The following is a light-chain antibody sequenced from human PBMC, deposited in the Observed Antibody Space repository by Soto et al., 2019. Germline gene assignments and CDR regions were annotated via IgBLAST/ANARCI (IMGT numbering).Light chain of an antibody. J-gene: IGKJ4*01. CDR3: QQYGSSPRLT. CDR2: DAS. CDR1: QSVSRRY. V-gene: IGKV3D-20*01. Sequence: EIVLTQSPATLSLSPGERATLSCGASQSVSRRYLAWYQQKPGLAPRLLIYDASSRATGIPDRFSGSGSGTDFTLTISRLEPEDFAVYYCQQYGSSPRLTFGGGTKVEIK.